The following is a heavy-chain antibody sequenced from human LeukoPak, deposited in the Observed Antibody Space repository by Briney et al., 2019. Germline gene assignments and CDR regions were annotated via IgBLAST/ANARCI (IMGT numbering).Heavy chain of an antibody. V-gene: IGHV3-21*01. CDR2: IGGSSSSL. Sequence: PGGSLRLSCAASGFTFSLYSMNWVRQAPGEGLEWVSSIGGSSSSLYYAESVKGRFTISRDSARTSLYLQMNSLRVEYTAVYYCAKEAGQDYGALDAFDVWGQGTMVTVSS. CDR1: GFTFSLYS. J-gene: IGHJ3*01. D-gene: IGHD4-17*01. CDR3: AKEAGQDYGALDAFDV.